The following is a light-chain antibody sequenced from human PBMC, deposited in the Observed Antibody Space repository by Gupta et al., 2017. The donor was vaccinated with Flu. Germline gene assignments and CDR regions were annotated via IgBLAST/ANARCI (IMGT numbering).Light chain of an antibody. CDR1: SSSVGADNY. CDR2: EVS. V-gene: IGLV2-14*01. Sequence: QSALTQPASVSGSPGQSITISCTGTSSSVGADNYVSWYQQHPGKAPKVMVFEVSNRPSGVSNRFSGSKSGNTASLTISGLQAEDEADYYCSSYTSSSTRVFGTGTKVTVL. CDR3: SSYTSSSTRV. J-gene: IGLJ1*01.